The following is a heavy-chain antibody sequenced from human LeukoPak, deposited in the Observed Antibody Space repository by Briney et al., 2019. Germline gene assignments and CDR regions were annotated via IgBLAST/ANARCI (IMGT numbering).Heavy chain of an antibody. D-gene: IGHD5-12*01. Sequence: GGSLRLSCAASGFTLRSYGMNWVRQAPGKGLEWVSYISSGGSTIYYADSVKGRFTISRDNAKNSLYLQMNSLRDGDTAVYYCARARSGYYFDYWGQGTLVTVSS. CDR3: ARARSGYYFDY. CDR2: ISSGGSTI. V-gene: IGHV3-48*02. CDR1: GFTLRSYG. J-gene: IGHJ4*02.